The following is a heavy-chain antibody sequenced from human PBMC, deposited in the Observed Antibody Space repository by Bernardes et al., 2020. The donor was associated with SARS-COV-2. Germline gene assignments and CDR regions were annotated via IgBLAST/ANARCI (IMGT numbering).Heavy chain of an antibody. J-gene: IGHJ4*02. Sequence: SEPLSLTCTVSGDSIWSGTYHWSWIRQSPGKGLEWAGSIYYNRNTYYNPSLKSRVTVTADTSKNQFSLQLRSVTAADTAVYYCARWGHRDGFGYHFDSWGQGTLVIVSS. CDR1: GDSIWSGTYH. CDR2: IYYNRNT. V-gene: IGHV4-39*01. CDR3: ARWGHRDGFGYHFDS. D-gene: IGHD5-18*01.